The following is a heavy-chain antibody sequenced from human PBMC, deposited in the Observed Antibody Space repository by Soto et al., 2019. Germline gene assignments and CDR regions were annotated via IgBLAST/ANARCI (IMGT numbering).Heavy chain of an antibody. J-gene: IGHJ6*02. V-gene: IGHV4-31*03. Sequence: QVQLQESGPGLVKPSQTLSLTCTVSGGSISSGGYYWSWIRQHPGKGLEGIGYIYYSGSTYYNPSLKSRVTISVDTSKNQFSLKLSSVTAADTAVYYCARDHLLWFGESKTFYYYYGMDVWGQGTTVTVSS. CDR1: GGSISSGGYY. D-gene: IGHD3-10*01. CDR2: IYYSGST. CDR3: ARDHLLWFGESKTFYYYYGMDV.